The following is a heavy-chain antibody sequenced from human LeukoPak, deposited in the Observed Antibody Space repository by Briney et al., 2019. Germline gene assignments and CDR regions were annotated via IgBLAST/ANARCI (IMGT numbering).Heavy chain of an antibody. J-gene: IGHJ5*02. D-gene: IGHD3-10*01. V-gene: IGHV4-30-4*01. Sequence: PSQTLSLTCTVSGGSISSDNYQWSWIRQPPGKGLEWIGYINYSGSTYYNPSLKSRVTISVDTSKNQFSLKLRSVTAADTAVYYCARSGSGSNWFAPWGQGTLVTVSS. CDR1: GGSISSDNYQ. CDR3: ARSGSGSNWFAP. CDR2: INYSGST.